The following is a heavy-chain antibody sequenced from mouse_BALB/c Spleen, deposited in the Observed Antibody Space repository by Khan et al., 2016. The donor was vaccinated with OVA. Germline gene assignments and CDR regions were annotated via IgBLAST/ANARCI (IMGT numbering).Heavy chain of an antibody. J-gene: IGHJ4*01. CDR1: GYTFTEYT. CDR2: INPKNGVT. V-gene: IGHV1-18*01. CDR3: ARDAGRY. Sequence: VRLQQSGPELVKPGASVKISCKTSGYTFTEYTLHWVKQSHGKSLEWIGVINPKNGVTSYNQKFKGKATLTVDKSSRTAYMEFRSLTSEDSAVYYCARDAGRYWGQGTSVTVSS. D-gene: IGHD3-3*01.